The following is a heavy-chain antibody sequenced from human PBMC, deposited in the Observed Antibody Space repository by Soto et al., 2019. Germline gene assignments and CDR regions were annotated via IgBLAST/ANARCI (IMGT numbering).Heavy chain of an antibody. CDR1: GFTFSSYS. J-gene: IGHJ6*02. D-gene: IGHD2-8*01. V-gene: IGHV3-48*02. Sequence: EVQLVESGGGLVQPGGSLRLSCAASGFTFSSYSMNWVRQAPGKGLEWVSYISSSSSTIYYADSVKGRFTISRDNAKNSLYLQMNSLRDEDTAVYYCARGAYCTNGVCYNYYGMDVWGQGTTVTVSS. CDR3: ARGAYCTNGVCYNYYGMDV. CDR2: ISSSSSTI.